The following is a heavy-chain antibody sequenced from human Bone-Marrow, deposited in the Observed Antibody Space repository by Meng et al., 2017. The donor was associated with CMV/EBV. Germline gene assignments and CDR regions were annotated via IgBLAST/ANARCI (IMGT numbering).Heavy chain of an antibody. CDR1: GFTFSSYA. V-gene: IGHV3-30*04. CDR3: ARGNYYYYYGMDV. CDR2: ISYDGSNK. D-gene: IGHD3-10*01. J-gene: IGHJ6*02. Sequence: GGSLRLSCAASGFTFSSYAMHWVRQAPGKGLEWVAVISYDGSNKYCADSVKGRFTISRDNSKNTLYLQMNSLRAEDTAVYYCARGNYYYYYGMDVWGQGTTVTVSS.